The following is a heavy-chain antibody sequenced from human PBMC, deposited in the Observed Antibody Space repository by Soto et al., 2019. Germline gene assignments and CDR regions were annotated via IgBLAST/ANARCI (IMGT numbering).Heavy chain of an antibody. D-gene: IGHD5-18*01. Sequence: SVKVSCQASGCTFSSYAISWVRQAPGYGIEWMGGIIPIFGTADYAQKFQGRVTFTADESTSTAYIALSSLSSEDTAVHCCATQVGTAMVIGDCFDDCGQGTTVTV. V-gene: IGHV1-69*13. CDR1: GCTFSSYA. CDR2: IIPIFGTA. CDR3: ATQVGTAMVIGDCFDD. J-gene: IGHJ4*02.